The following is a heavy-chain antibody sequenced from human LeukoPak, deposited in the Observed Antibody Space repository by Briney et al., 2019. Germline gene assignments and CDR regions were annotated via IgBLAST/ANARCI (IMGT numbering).Heavy chain of an antibody. Sequence: GGSLRLSCTVSGFTVSSNSMSWVRQAPGKGLEWVSFIFSSTHYSDSVKGRFTISRDNSKNTLYLQMNSLRAEDTAVYYCAFQGYSYGFFDYWGQGTLVTVSS. CDR3: AFQGYSYGFFDY. D-gene: IGHD5-18*01. V-gene: IGHV3-53*01. CDR2: IFSST. J-gene: IGHJ4*02. CDR1: GFTVSSNS.